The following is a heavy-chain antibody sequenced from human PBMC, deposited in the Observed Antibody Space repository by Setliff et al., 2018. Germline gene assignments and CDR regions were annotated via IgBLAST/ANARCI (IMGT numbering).Heavy chain of an antibody. CDR1: GGSLSADYY. Sequence: TLSLTCTVSGGSLSADYYWSWIRQPAGRGLEWIGHVHPDGSTNYNPSLYSRLIISVDTSKNQFSLKLTSVTAADTAVYYCARADSNTYYYYYYMDVWGKGTTVTVS. CDR2: VHPDGST. J-gene: IGHJ6*03. D-gene: IGHD4-4*01. V-gene: IGHV4-61*09. CDR3: ARADSNTYYYYYYMDV.